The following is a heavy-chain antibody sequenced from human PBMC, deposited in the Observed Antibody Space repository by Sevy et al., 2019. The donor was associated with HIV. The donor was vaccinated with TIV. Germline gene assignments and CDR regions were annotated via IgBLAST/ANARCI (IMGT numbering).Heavy chain of an antibody. V-gene: IGHV3-23*01. J-gene: IGHJ4*02. CDR3: ARVGRPPDYDFWSGYYTGMDSAPFYFDY. D-gene: IGHD3-3*01. CDR1: GFPFDTFA. Sequence: GGSLRLSCTAFGFPFDTFALNWVRQAPGKGLEWVSTIGRGPENIHYADSVKGRFTISRDNSRNTLYLQMISLRAEDTAVYYCARVGRPPDYDFWSGYYTGMDSAPFYFDYWGQGTLVTVSS. CDR2: IGRGPENI.